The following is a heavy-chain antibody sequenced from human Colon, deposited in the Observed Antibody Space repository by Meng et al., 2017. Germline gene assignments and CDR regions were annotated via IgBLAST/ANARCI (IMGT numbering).Heavy chain of an antibody. CDR2: IYSGGST. Sequence: VELVECGGGLVQPGGSLRLSCAASGFTVSSNYMSWVRQAPGKGLEWVSVIYSGGSTYYADSVKGRFTISRDNSKNTLYLQMNSLRAEDTAVYYCARELMLTFDPWGQGTLVTVSS. CDR1: GFTVSSNY. CDR3: ARELMLTFDP. D-gene: IGHD3-16*01. V-gene: IGHV3-66*02. J-gene: IGHJ5*02.